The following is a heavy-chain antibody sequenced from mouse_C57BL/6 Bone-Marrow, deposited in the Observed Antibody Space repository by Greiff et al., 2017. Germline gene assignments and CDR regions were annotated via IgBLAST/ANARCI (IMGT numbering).Heavy chain of an antibody. D-gene: IGHD2-4*01. V-gene: IGHV1-54*01. Sequence: QVQLQQSGAELVRPGTSVKVSCKASGYAFTNYLIEWVKQRPGQGLEWFGVINPGSGGTNYNEKFKGKATLTADKSSSTAYMQLSSLTSEDSAVYFCARDYDYDGAYWGQGTLVTVSA. CDR3: ARDYDYDGAY. CDR2: INPGSGGT. J-gene: IGHJ3*01. CDR1: GYAFTNYL.